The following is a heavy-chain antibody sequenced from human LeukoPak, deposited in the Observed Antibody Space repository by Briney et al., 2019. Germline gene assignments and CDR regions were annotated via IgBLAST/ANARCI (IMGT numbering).Heavy chain of an antibody. CDR1: GYSFTGYY. CDR2: INPYSGDT. Sequence: ASVKVSCKASGYSFTGYYIHWVRQAPGQGLAWMGWINPYSGDTTYAQKFQGRLTLTRDTSISTAYMEVSRLKSDDTAVYYCARAYSGSFRAFDYWGQGTLVTVSS. J-gene: IGHJ4*02. D-gene: IGHD1-26*01. CDR3: ARAYSGSFRAFDY. V-gene: IGHV1-2*02.